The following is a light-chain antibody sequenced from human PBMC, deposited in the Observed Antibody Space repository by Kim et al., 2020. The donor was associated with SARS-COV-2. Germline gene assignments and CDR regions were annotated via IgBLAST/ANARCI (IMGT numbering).Light chain of an antibody. CDR3: QKYNAAPLT. CDR1: QGISND. Sequence: DIQMTQSPSSLTASVGDRVIISCRASQGISNDLAWYQQKPGQVPNLLIYGASTLHSRVPSRFSGSGSGTDFTLTISSLQPEDVATYYCQKYNAAPLTFGGGTKVDIK. V-gene: IGKV1-27*01. CDR2: GAS. J-gene: IGKJ4*01.